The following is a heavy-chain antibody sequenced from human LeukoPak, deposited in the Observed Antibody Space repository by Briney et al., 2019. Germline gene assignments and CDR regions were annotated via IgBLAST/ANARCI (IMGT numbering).Heavy chain of an antibody. CDR1: GFAFNNYW. D-gene: IGHD4-17*01. V-gene: IGHV3-7*04. J-gene: IGHJ4*02. Sequence: TGGSLRLSCAASGFAFNNYWMTWVRQAPGKGLERVANIKHDGSEKYYVDSVKGRFTTSRDNAKNSLYLQMNSLRAEDTAVYYCARDYGAPRYWGQGTLVTVSS. CDR3: ARDYGAPRY. CDR2: IKHDGSEK.